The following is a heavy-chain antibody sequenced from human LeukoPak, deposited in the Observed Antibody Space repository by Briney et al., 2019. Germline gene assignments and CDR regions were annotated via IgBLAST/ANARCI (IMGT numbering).Heavy chain of an antibody. V-gene: IGHV3-33*01. D-gene: IGHD3-22*01. CDR2: IWYDGSNK. J-gene: IGHJ4*02. CDR3: ARDGDSSGYNNFDY. CDR1: GFTFSGFG. Sequence: GGSLRLSCAASGFTFSGFGMHWVRQAPGKGLEWVAVIWYDGSNKYYADSVKGRFTISRDNPKNTLYVQMNSLRAEDTAVYYCARDGDSSGYNNFDYWGQGTLVTVSS.